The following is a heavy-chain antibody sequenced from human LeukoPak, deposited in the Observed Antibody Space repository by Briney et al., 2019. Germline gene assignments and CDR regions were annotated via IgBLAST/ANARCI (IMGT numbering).Heavy chain of an antibody. J-gene: IGHJ4*02. Sequence: GGSLRLSCVASGFTFSSYSMNWVRQAPGKGLEWVSSISSSSSYIYYADSVKGRFTISRDNAKNSLYLQMNSLRAEDTAVYYCARDGLSGDILTGYPYYWGQGTLVTVSS. D-gene: IGHD3-9*01. CDR1: GFTFSSYS. V-gene: IGHV3-21*01. CDR3: ARDGLSGDILTGYPYY. CDR2: ISSSSSYI.